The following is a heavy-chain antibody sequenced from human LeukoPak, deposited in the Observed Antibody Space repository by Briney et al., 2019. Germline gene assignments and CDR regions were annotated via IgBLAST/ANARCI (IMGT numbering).Heavy chain of an antibody. CDR1: GFTFSEYW. Sequence: GGSLRLFCAGSGFTFSEYWMIWVRQARGKGLEGVAKIKQDGSEKEYVDTVRGRCTISRDNAKSSLYLQMNSLRVEDTAVYYCASYKPGTLMDGMDVWGQGTTVADSS. CDR2: IKQDGSEK. V-gene: IGHV3-7*01. D-gene: IGHD2-8*01. J-gene: IGHJ6*02. CDR3: ASYKPGTLMDGMDV.